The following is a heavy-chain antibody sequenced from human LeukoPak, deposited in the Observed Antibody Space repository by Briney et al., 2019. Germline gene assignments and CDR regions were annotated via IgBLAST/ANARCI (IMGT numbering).Heavy chain of an antibody. CDR1: GFTFSSYA. J-gene: IGHJ4*02. D-gene: IGHD5-12*01. CDR3: ASDIVATIDQSLRDY. CDR2: ISGSGGST. V-gene: IGHV3-23*01. Sequence: PGGSLRLSCAASGFTFSSYAMSWVRQAPGKGLEWVSAISGSGGSTYYADSVKGRFTISRDNAKNSLYLQMNSLRAEDTAVYYCASDIVATIDQSLRDYWGQGTLVTVSS.